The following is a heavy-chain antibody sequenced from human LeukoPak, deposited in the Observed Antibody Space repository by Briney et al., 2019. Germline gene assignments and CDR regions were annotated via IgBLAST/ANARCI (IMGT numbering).Heavy chain of an antibody. J-gene: IGHJ6*03. CDR3: ARLNGWWPYYYYMDV. D-gene: IGHD6-19*01. V-gene: IGHV3-7*01. CDR2: IKQDGSEK. CDR1: GFTFSSYW. Sequence: GGSLRLSCAASGFTFSSYWMSWVRQAPGKGLEWVANIKQDGSEKYYVDSVKGRFTISRDNAKNSLYLQMNSLRAEDTAVYYCARLNGWWPYYYYMDVWGKGTTVTISS.